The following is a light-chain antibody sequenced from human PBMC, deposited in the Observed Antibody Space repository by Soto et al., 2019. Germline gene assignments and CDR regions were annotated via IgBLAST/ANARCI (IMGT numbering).Light chain of an antibody. J-gene: IGLJ3*02. V-gene: IGLV7-46*01. CDR1: TGAVTSGHY. Sequence: QAVVTQEPSLTVSPGGTVTLTCDSSTGAVTSGHYPYWFQQKPGQAPKTLIYDTSNKHSWTPARLSGSLLGGKAALTLSGAQPEDEADYYCLLYYGGPRVFGGGTKVTVL. CDR2: DTS. CDR3: LLYYGGPRV.